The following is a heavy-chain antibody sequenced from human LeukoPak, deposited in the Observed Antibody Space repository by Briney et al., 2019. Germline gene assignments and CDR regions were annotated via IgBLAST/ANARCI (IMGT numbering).Heavy chain of an antibody. CDR3: ARDGFRRVFSPLHGFDI. CDR2: IWYDGSNK. Sequence: QPGGSLRLSCAASGFTFSSYGMHWVRQAPGKGLEWVAVIWYDGSNKYYADSVKGRFTISRDNSKNTLYLQMNSLRAEDTAVYYCARDGFRRVFSPLHGFDIWGQGTMVTVPS. CDR1: GFTFSSYG. J-gene: IGHJ3*02. D-gene: IGHD3-9*01. V-gene: IGHV3-33*01.